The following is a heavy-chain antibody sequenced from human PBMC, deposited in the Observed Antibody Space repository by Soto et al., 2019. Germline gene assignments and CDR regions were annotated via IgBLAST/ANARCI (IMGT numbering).Heavy chain of an antibody. CDR1: GGTFKSYV. V-gene: IGHV1-69*01. CDR3: ARGLTVYSAFLHYYYAMDV. D-gene: IGHD2-8*01. Sequence: QVQLVQSGAEVKKPGSSVKVSCKASGGTFKSYVFSWVRQAPGQGLEWMGGFIPLFGTPNYAQKFQGRVTITADESTSTVYMDMSSLTSEDSAVYYCARGLTVYSAFLHYYYAMDVWGQGTTVTVSS. J-gene: IGHJ6*02. CDR2: FIPLFGTP.